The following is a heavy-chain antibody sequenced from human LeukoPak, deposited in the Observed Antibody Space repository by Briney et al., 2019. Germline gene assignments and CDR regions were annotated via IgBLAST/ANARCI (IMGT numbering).Heavy chain of an antibody. Sequence: GGSLRLSCAASGFTFSSYAMSWVRQAPGKGLEWVSAISGSGGSTYYADSVKGRFTISRDNSKNTLYLQMNSLRAEDTAVYYCAKAFKYGVIIPPTYYYYYMDVWGKGTTVTVSS. CDR3: AKAFKYGVIIPPTYYYYYMDV. CDR1: GFTFSSYA. V-gene: IGHV3-23*01. D-gene: IGHD3-3*01. J-gene: IGHJ6*03. CDR2: ISGSGGST.